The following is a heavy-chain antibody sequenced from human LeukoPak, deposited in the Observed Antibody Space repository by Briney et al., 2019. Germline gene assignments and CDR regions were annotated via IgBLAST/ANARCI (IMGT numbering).Heavy chain of an antibody. CDR3: ARDSRGRHYEPVYGMDV. D-gene: IGHD3-16*01. V-gene: IGHV3-30-3*01. CDR1: GFTFSSYA. CDR2: ISYDGSNK. J-gene: IGHJ6*02. Sequence: GSLRLSCAASGFTFSSYAMHWVRPAPGKGLEWVAVISYDGSNKYYADSVKGRFTISRDNSKNTLYLQMNSLRAEDTAVYYCARDSRGRHYEPVYGMDVWGQGTTVTVSS.